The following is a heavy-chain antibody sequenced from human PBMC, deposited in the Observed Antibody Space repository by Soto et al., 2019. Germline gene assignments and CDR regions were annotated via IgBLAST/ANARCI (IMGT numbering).Heavy chain of an antibody. D-gene: IGHD3-3*01. CDR2: MQPNNDNT. V-gene: IGHV1-8*01. CDR1: GYTFISYD. Sequence: ASVKVSCKASGYTFISYDINWVVQAPGEVVEWMVWMQPNNDNTAYAEKCQGRVSLTKSISTNTAYMELSGLTSEDTAVYYCAIPGDFWSGYFSHYGMDVWGQGTTVTVSS. CDR3: AIPGDFWSGYFSHYGMDV. J-gene: IGHJ6*02.